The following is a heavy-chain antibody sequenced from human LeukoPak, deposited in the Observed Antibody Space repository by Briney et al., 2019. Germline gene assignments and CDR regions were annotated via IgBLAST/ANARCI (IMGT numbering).Heavy chain of an antibody. CDR2: IYYSGSI. V-gene: IGHV4-59*01. D-gene: IGHD6-19*01. Sequence: SETLSLTCTVSGGSISTYYWSWIRQPPGKGLEWIGYIYYSGSINYNPSLKSRVTISVDTSKNQFSLKLSSVTAADTAVYYCARVSENYSSGWTKQYYMDVWGKGTTVTVSS. CDR3: ARVSENYSSGWTKQYYMDV. CDR1: GGSISTYY. J-gene: IGHJ6*03.